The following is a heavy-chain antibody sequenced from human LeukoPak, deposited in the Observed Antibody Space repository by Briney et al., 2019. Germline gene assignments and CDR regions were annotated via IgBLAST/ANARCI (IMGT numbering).Heavy chain of an antibody. CDR2: ISAYNGNT. J-gene: IGHJ3*02. D-gene: IGHD1-26*01. CDR3: ARDGELYSGSKGLFDI. CDR1: GYTFTSYG. V-gene: IGHV1-18*01. Sequence: ASVKVSCKASGYTFTSYGISWVRQAPGQGPEWMGWISAYNGNTNYAHNLQGRVTTTTDTSTSTAYMELRSLRSDDTAVYYCARDGELYSGSKGLFDIWGQGTMVTVSS.